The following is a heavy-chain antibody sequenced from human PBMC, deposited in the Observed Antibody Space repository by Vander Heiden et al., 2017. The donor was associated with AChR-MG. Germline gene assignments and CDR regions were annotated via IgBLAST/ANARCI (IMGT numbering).Heavy chain of an antibody. CDR1: GFTSSSYS. J-gene: IGHJ4*02. CDR3: ARDGDYDILTGYYKEYFDY. V-gene: IGHV3-48*01. CDR2: ISSSSSTI. D-gene: IGHD3-9*01. Sequence: EVQLVESGGGLVQPGGSLRLSCAASGFTSSSYSMNWVRQAPGKGLEWVSYISSSSSTIYYADSVKGRFTISRDNAKNSLYLQMNSLRAEDTAVYYCARDGDYDILTGYYKEYFDYWGQGTLVTVSS.